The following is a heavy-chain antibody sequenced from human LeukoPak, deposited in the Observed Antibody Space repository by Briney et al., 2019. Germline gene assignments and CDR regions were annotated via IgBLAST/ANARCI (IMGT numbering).Heavy chain of an antibody. CDR2: ISAYNGNT. V-gene: IGHV1-18*01. J-gene: IGHJ6*02. CDR1: GYTFTNYA. Sequence: ASVKVSCKASGYTFTNYAVSWVRQASGQGLEYMGYISAYNGNTNYAQNLQGRVTMTTDTSTTTVYMELGSLRSDDTAVYYCARLYSSGWPLECMDVWGQGTTVTVSS. D-gene: IGHD6-19*01. CDR3: ARLYSSGWPLECMDV.